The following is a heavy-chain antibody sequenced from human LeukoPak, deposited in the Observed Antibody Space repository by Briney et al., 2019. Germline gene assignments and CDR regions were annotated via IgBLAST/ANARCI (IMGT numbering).Heavy chain of an antibody. D-gene: IGHD3-22*01. CDR2: IYYSGST. CDR3: ARYYDSSGYAFDI. Sequence: PSETLSLTCTVSGGSISSYYWSWIRQPPGKGLEWIGYIYYSGSTNYNPSLKSRVTISVDTSKNQFSLKLSSVTAADTAVYYCARYYDSSGYAFDIWGQGTMVTVSS. J-gene: IGHJ3*02. V-gene: IGHV4-59*01. CDR1: GGSISSYY.